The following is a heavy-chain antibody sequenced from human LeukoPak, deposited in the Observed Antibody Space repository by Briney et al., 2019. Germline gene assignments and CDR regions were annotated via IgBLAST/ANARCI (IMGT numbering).Heavy chain of an antibody. Sequence: ASVKVSCKASGYTFTSYYMHWVRQAPGQELEWMGIINPSGGSKSYAQKFQGRGTMTRDTSTNTVYMELSSLRSEDTAVYYCARDLSQMTTVTTPLGYWGQGTLVTVSS. V-gene: IGHV1-46*01. CDR2: INPSGGSK. D-gene: IGHD4-17*01. CDR3: ARDLSQMTTVTTPLGY. CDR1: GYTFTSYY. J-gene: IGHJ4*02.